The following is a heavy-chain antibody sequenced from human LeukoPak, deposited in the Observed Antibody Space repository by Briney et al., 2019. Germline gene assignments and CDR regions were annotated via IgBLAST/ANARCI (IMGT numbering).Heavy chain of an antibody. V-gene: IGHV4-30-4*01. D-gene: IGHD3-22*01. CDR3: ARSYDRRVDGYFDY. CDR1: GVSISSGDYY. J-gene: IGHJ4*02. CDR2: IYYSGST. Sequence: PSETLSLTCTVSGVSISSGDYYWSWLRQPPGKGLEWIGYIYYSGSTYYNPSLKSRATISVDTSKNQFSLKLSSVTAADTAVYYCARSYDRRVDGYFDYWGQGTLVTVSS.